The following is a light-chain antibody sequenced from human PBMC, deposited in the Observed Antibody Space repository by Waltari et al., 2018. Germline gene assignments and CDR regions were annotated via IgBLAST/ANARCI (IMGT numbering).Light chain of an antibody. CDR1: ESLVHSNGYSY. V-gene: IGKV2-28*01. CDR3: MQALETGT. Sequence: DIVMTQSPLSLPVTPGEPASISCRSSESLVHSNGYSYLDWYLQKPGQSPQLLIYLSFNRASGVPDRFMGSGSGTHFTLKISRVEAEDVGIYYCMQALETGTFGQGTKVEI. J-gene: IGKJ1*01. CDR2: LSF.